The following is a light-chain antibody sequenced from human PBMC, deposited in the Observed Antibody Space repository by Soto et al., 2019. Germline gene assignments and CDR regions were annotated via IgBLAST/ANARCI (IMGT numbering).Light chain of an antibody. J-gene: IGKJ4*01. CDR3: QQYGSSPLT. CDR2: GAS. Sequence: EIVLTQSPGSLSLSPGERGTLSCRASQSVSSNFLAWYQQKPGQAPRLLIYGASSSASGIPDRFSCSGSGTDFTLTISRLEPGDFAVYYCQQYGSSPLTLGGGTKVDIK. CDR1: QSVSSNF. V-gene: IGKV3-20*01.